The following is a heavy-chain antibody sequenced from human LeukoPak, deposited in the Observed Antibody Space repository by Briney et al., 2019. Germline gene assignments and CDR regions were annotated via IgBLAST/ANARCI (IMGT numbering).Heavy chain of an antibody. CDR2: IIPIFGTA. V-gene: IGHV1-69*13. J-gene: IGHJ4*02. CDR3: ARGITIFGPALDY. CDR1: GGTFSSYA. D-gene: IGHD3-3*01. Sequence: SVKVSCKASGGTFSSYAISWVRQAPGQGLEWMGGIIPIFGTANYAQKFQGRVTITADESTSTAYMELSSLRSEDTAVYCCARGITIFGPALDYWGQGTLVTVSS.